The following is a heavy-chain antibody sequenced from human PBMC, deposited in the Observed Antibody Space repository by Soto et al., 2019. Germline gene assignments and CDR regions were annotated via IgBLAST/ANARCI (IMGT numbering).Heavy chain of an antibody. V-gene: IGHV3-23*01. D-gene: IGHD1-1*01. CDR2: ISGSGVST. CDR1: GFTFSSYA. J-gene: IGHJ4*02. CDR3: AKDGSQRGPEIYFDY. Sequence: GGSLRLSCAASGFTFSSYAMSWGRQAPGKGLEWVSAISGSGVSTYYADSVKGRFTISRDNSKNTLYLQMNSLRAEDTTVYYCAKDGSQRGPEIYFDYWGQGTLVTVSS.